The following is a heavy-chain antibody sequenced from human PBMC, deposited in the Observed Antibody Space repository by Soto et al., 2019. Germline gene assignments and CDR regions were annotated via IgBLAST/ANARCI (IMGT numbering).Heavy chain of an antibody. V-gene: IGHV3-23*01. D-gene: IGHD3-10*01. Sequence: EVQLLESGGGLVQPGGSLSLSCAASGFTFSSYAMSWVRQAPGKGLAWVSAISGSGGSTYYADSVKGRFTISRDNSKNTLYLQMNSLRAEDTAVYYCAKDQSPSKTMVRPPFDYWGQGTLVTVSS. CDR2: ISGSGGST. J-gene: IGHJ4*02. CDR1: GFTFSSYA. CDR3: AKDQSPSKTMVRPPFDY.